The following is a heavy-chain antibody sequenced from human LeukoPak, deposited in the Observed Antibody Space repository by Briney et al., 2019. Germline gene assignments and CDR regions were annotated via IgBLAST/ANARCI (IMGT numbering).Heavy chain of an antibody. CDR1: GGTFSSYA. Sequence: SVKVSCKASGGTFSSYAISWVRQAPGQGLEWMGRIIPILGIANYAQKFQGRVTITADRSTSTAYMELSSLRSEDTAVYYCARGFGDNWGEDYWGQGTLVTVSS. D-gene: IGHD7-27*01. CDR3: ARGFGDNWGEDY. J-gene: IGHJ4*02. V-gene: IGHV1-69*04. CDR2: IIPILGIA.